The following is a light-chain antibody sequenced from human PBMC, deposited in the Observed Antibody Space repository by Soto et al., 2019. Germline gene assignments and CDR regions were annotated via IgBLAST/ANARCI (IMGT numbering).Light chain of an antibody. Sequence: QSVLTQPASVSGSPGQSITIFCTGTSSDVGGYNYVSWYQQHPGKAPKLMIYDVSNRPPGVSNRFSGSKSGNTASLTISGLQAEDEADYYCSSYTSSSTLYVFGTGTKVTVL. CDR3: SSYTSSSTLYV. J-gene: IGLJ1*01. CDR2: DVS. CDR1: SSDVGGYNY. V-gene: IGLV2-14*01.